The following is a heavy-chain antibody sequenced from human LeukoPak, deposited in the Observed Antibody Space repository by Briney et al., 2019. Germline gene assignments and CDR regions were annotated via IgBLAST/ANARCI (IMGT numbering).Heavy chain of an antibody. D-gene: IGHD4-11*01. V-gene: IGHV4-59*01. Sequence: SETLSLTCTVSGGSISSYYWSWIRQPPRKGLEWIGYIYYSGSTNYNPSLNSRVTISVDTSTNQFSLKLSSVTAADTAVYYCARAGRNYVSGWLDPWGQGTLVTVSS. CDR3: ARAGRNYVSGWLDP. CDR2: IYYSGST. CDR1: GGSISSYY. J-gene: IGHJ5*02.